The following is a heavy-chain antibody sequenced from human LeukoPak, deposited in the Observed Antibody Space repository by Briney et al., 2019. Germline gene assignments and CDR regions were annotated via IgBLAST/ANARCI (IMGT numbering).Heavy chain of an antibody. J-gene: IGHJ2*01. D-gene: IGHD6-6*01. V-gene: IGHV4-30-2*01. Sequence: SETLSLTCAVSGGSISSGGYSWSWIRQPPGKGLEWIGYIYHSGSTYYNPSLKSRVTISVDRSKNQFSLKLSSVTAADTAVYYCARGRAARPRYFDLWGRGTLVTVSS. CDR2: IYHSGST. CDR1: GGSISSGGYS. CDR3: ARGRAARPRYFDL.